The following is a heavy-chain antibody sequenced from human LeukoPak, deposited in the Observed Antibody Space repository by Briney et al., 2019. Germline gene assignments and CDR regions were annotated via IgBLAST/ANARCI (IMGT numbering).Heavy chain of an antibody. CDR1: GFTFSSYG. CDR2: IWYDGSNK. CDR3: ARDVTMDGYNGALDY. D-gene: IGHD5-24*01. J-gene: IGHJ4*02. V-gene: IGHV3-33*01. Sequence: GRSLRLPCAASGFTFSSYGMHWVRQAPGKGLEWVAVIWYDGSNKYYADSVKGRFTISRDNSKNTLYLQMNSLRAEDTAVYYCARDVTMDGYNGALDYWGQGTLVTVSS.